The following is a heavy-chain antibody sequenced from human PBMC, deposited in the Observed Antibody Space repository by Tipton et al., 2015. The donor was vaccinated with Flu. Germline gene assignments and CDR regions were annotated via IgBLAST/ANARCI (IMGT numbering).Heavy chain of an antibody. CDR1: GGSIISSSYY. V-gene: IGHV4-39*07. CDR2: FYYSGST. Sequence: TLSLTCTVSGGSIISSSYYWGWIRQPPGKGLEWIGSFYYSGSTYYNPSLKSRVTISVDTSKNQFSLKLNSVTAADTAVYYCARDRQITMIGRDAFDIWGQGTMVTVSS. CDR3: ARDRQITMIGRDAFDI. J-gene: IGHJ3*02. D-gene: IGHD3-22*01.